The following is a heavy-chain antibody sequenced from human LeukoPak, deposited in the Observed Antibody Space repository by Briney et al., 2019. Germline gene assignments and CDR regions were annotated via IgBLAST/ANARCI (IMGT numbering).Heavy chain of an antibody. CDR2: ISSSGSHM. J-gene: IGHJ4*02. D-gene: IGHD6-19*01. CDR1: ESTFSSYS. V-gene: IGHV3-21*01. Sequence: PGGSLRLSCAASESTFSSYSMNWVRQAPGKGLEWVSSISSSGSHMYYADSVKGRFTISRDNAKNSRYLQMNSLRAEDTAVYYCARVNGMSSGWYFVSDYWGQGTLVTVSS. CDR3: ARVNGMSSGWYFVSDY.